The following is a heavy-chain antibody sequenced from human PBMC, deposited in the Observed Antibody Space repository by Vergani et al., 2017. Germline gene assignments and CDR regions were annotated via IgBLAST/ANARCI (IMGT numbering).Heavy chain of an antibody. CDR1: GDSISSNNC. V-gene: IGHV4-4*03. CDR3: ATIGYRRWGYYFDY. CDR2: ICHTEDT. J-gene: IGHJ4*02. D-gene: IGHD2-2*02. Sequence: QVQLQESGPGLVKPPGTLSLTCAVSGDSISSNNCWTWVRQPPGKGLEWIGEICHTEDTKYSPSLKSRVTVSVDECRNLFSLRLNSVTAADTAIYYCATIGYRRWGYYFDYWGEGRLVSDSS.